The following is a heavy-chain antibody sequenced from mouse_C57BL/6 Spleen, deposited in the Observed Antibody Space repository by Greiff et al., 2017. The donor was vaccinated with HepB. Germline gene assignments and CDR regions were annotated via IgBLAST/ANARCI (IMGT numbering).Heavy chain of an antibody. V-gene: IGHV5-17*01. D-gene: IGHD2-3*01. CDR2: ISSGSSTI. CDR1: GFTFSDYG. CDR3: ARSDGYYDWYFDV. J-gene: IGHJ1*03. Sequence: EVQVVESGGGLVKPGGSLKLSCAASGFTFSDYGMHWVRQAPEKGLEWVAYISSGSSTIYYADTVKGRFTISRDNAKNTLFLQMTRLRSEDTAMYYCARSDGYYDWYFDVWGTGTTVTVSS.